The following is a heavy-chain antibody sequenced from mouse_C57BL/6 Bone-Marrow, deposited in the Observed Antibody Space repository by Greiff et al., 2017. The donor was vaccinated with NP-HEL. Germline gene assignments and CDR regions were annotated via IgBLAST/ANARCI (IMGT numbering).Heavy chain of an antibody. V-gene: IGHV5-17*01. CDR1: GFTFSDYG. CDR2: ISSGSSTI. D-gene: IGHD2-2*01. J-gene: IGHJ1*03. CDR3: ARGVSMVTTRGRYFEV. Sequence: EVQLVESGGGLVKPGGSLKLSCAASGFTFSDYGMHWVRQAPEKGLEWVAYISSGSSTIYYADTVKGRFTISRDNAKNTLFLQMTSLRSEDAAMYYCARGVSMVTTRGRYFEVWGTGTTVTVSS.